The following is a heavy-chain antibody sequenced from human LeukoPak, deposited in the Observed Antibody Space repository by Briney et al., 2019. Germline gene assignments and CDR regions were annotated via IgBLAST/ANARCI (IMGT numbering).Heavy chain of an antibody. Sequence: GGSLRLSCAASGFTFSHYWMQWVRQAPGKGLVWVSRINSDGSSTTYADSVKGRFTISRDNAKNTLYLQMGSLRAEDMAVYYCARSDFWSGYYTPSYFDYWGQGTLVTVSS. V-gene: IGHV3-74*01. CDR2: INSDGSST. D-gene: IGHD3-3*01. J-gene: IGHJ4*02. CDR1: GFTFSHYW. CDR3: ARSDFWSGYYTPSYFDY.